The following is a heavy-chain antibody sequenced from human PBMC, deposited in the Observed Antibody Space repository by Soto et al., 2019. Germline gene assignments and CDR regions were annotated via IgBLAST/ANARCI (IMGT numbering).Heavy chain of an antibody. V-gene: IGHV3-21*01. Sequence: EVQLVESGGGPVRPGGSLKLSCAASGFNFITYSLSWVRQAPGKGLEWVASISSSAVYIDYADSVKGRFTISRDNANNSPYLQMNSLRAEDTATYYCVRDGLDYYDTARLYFDKWGQGTLVTVSS. D-gene: IGHD3-22*01. CDR3: VRDGLDYYDTARLYFDK. CDR2: ISSSAVYI. J-gene: IGHJ4*02. CDR1: GFNFITYS.